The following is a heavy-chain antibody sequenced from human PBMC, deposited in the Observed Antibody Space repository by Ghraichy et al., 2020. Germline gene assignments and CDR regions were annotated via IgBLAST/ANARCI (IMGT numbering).Heavy chain of an antibody. D-gene: IGHD3-3*01. CDR1: GYTFTSYG. V-gene: IGHV1-18*01. CDR2: ISAYNGNT. CDR3: ARDPSRDYDFWSGYYGDFSYGDY. Sequence: ASVKVSCKASGYTFTSYGISWVRQAPGQGLEWMGWISAYNGNTNYAQKLQGRVTMTTDTSTSTAYMELRSLRSDDTAVYYCARDPSRDYDFWSGYYGDFSYGDYWGQGTLVTVSS. J-gene: IGHJ4*02.